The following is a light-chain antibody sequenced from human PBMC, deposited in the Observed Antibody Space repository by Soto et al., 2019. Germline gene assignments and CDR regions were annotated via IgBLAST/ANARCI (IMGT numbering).Light chain of an antibody. V-gene: IGKV1-9*01. CDR2: AES. CDR1: QGIAGS. Sequence: DIQLTQSPSFLSASVGDRVTITCRASQGIAGSLAWYQQKPGKPPKLLIYAESTLQSGVPSRFSGSGSGTEFTLTISSLQSDDFASYYCQHYNRYSQTFGQGTKVDIK. CDR3: QHYNRYSQT. J-gene: IGKJ1*01.